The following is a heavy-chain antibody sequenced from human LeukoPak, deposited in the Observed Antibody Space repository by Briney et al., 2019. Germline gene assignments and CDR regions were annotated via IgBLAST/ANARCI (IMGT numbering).Heavy chain of an antibody. D-gene: IGHD5-12*01. J-gene: IGHJ4*02. CDR2: INHSGST. V-gene: IGHV4-34*01. CDR3: ASRGYSGSPYFDY. Sequence: PSETLSLTCAVYGGSFSGYYWSWIRQPPGKGLEWIGEINHSGSTNYNPSLKSRVTISVDTSKNQFSLKLSSVTAADTAVYYCASRGYSGSPYFDYWGQGTLVTVSS. CDR1: GGSFSGYY.